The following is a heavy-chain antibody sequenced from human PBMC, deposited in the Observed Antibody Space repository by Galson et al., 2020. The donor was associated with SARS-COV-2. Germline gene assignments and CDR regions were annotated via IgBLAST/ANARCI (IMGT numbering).Heavy chain of an antibody. Sequence: SGPTLVKPTQTLTLTCTFSGFSLSTSGVGVGWIRQPPGKALEWLALIYWDDDKLYNPSLKSRLTITKDTSKNQVVLTVTNMDPVDTATYFCAHSTILTGYLAYFDYWGQGTLVTVSS. CDR2: IYWDDDK. D-gene: IGHD3-9*01. CDR1: GFSLSTSGVG. V-gene: IGHV2-5*02. J-gene: IGHJ4*02. CDR3: AHSTILTGYLAYFDY.